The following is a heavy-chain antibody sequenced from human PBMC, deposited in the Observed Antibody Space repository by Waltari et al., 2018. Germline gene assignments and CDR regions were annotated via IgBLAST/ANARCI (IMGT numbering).Heavy chain of an antibody. CDR2: IYYSVTT. D-gene: IGHD3-9*01. J-gene: IGHJ6*02. CDR3: ARLPLNYAVDV. CDR1: GGSISSSTYY. Sequence: QLQLQESGPGLVKPSETLSPTCTVSGGSISSSTYYWGWIRQTPVKGLECIRSIYYSVTTYHNPSLKSRITISIDTSQNQFSLKLYSVTAADTAVYYCARLPLNYAVDVWGQGTTVTVSS. V-gene: IGHV4-39*07.